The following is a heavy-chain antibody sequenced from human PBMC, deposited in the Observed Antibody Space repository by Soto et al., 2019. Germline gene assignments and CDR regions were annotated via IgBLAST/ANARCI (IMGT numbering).Heavy chain of an antibody. J-gene: IGHJ4*02. Sequence: EVQLVESGGEMVRPGGSLRLSCAASGFIFDDYVRNWVRQTPDKGLERVSFINWSGESTRYGDYVKSRFIVYRDNANNSMYLQLNSLRAEYTAVYYCARNLRGGGYYFDAWGQGTLVSVSS. CDR1: GFIFDDYV. CDR2: INWSGEST. D-gene: IGHD3-3*01. CDR3: ARNLRGGGYYFDA. V-gene: IGHV3-20*04.